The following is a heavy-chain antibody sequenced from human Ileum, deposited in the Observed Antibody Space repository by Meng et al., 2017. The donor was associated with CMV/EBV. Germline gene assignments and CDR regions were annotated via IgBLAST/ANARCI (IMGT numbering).Heavy chain of an antibody. Sequence: GGSLRLSCAASESTFTKAWMNWVRQAAGKGLEWVGRIKSMADGGTIDYAAPVKGRFTISRDDSKITFYLQMNSLKTENTAVYYCTSKGVWGQGTLVTVSS. V-gene: IGHV3-15*01. CDR2: IKSMADGGTI. CDR1: ESTFTKAW. CDR3: TSKGV. J-gene: IGHJ4*02. D-gene: IGHD3-16*01.